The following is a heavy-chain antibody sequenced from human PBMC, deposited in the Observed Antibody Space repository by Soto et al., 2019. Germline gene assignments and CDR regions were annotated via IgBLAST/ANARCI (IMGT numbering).Heavy chain of an antibody. CDR1: GFTFSDYW. CDR3: AREYTHNWFKD. CDR2: IGNNGIDA. D-gene: IGHD3-10*01. V-gene: IGHV3-74*01. Sequence: GGSLRLSCAASGFTFSDYWMHWVRQAPGEGLVWVSRIGNNGIDATYADSVKGRFTISRDNAKNMLYLQTDSLRAEDTAVYYCAREYTHNWFKDWGQGTLVNVSS. J-gene: IGHJ4*02.